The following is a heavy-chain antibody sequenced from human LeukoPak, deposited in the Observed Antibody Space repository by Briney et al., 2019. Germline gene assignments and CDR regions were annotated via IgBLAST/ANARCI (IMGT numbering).Heavy chain of an antibody. J-gene: IGHJ4*02. D-gene: IGHD6-13*01. CDR2: IYYSGST. CDR3: ARTTSSSWYLY. CDR1: GGSISSSSYY. V-gene: IGHV4-39*01. Sequence: PSETLSLTCTVSGGSISSSSYYWGWIRQPPGKGLEWIGSIYYSGSTYYNPSLKSRVTISVDTSKNQFSLKLSSVTAAHTAVYYCARTTSSSWYLYWGQGTLVTVSS.